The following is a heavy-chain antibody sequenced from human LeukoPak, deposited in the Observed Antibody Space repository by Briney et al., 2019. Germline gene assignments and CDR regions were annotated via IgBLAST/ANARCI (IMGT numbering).Heavy chain of an antibody. J-gene: IGHJ5*02. D-gene: IGHD3-22*01. CDR3: ARHRHYYDSNGYSNWFDP. V-gene: IGHV4-39*01. Sequence: SETLSLTCTVSGGSISSSSYYWGWIRQPPGKGLEWIGSIYYSGSTYYNPSLKSRVTISVDTSKNQFSLKLSSVTAADTAVYYCARHRHYYDSNGYSNWFDPWGQGTLVTVSS. CDR2: IYYSGST. CDR1: GGSISSSSYY.